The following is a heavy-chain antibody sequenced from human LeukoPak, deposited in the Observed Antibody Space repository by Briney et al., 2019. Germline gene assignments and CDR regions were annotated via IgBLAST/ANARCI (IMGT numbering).Heavy chain of an antibody. V-gene: IGHV3-30*03. Sequence: LAGGSLRLSCAASGFTFSSYGMHWVRQAPGKGLEWVTVISYDGSNKYYADSVKGRFTISRDNSKNTLYLQMNSLRAEDTAVYYCASYWNYGWFDPWGQGTLVTVSS. CDR2: ISYDGSNK. J-gene: IGHJ5*02. CDR1: GFTFSSYG. CDR3: ASYWNYGWFDP. D-gene: IGHD1-7*01.